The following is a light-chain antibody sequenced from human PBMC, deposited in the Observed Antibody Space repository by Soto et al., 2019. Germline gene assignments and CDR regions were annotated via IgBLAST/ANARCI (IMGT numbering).Light chain of an antibody. Sequence: QSALTQPPSASGSPGQSVTISCTGTSSDVGGYNYVSWYQQHPGKAPKLMIYEVSKRPSGVPDRFSGPKSGNTASLTVSGLQAEDEADYYCNSYAGSNVYVFGTGTKLTVL. CDR1: SSDVGGYNY. CDR2: EVS. V-gene: IGLV2-8*01. CDR3: NSYAGSNVYV. J-gene: IGLJ1*01.